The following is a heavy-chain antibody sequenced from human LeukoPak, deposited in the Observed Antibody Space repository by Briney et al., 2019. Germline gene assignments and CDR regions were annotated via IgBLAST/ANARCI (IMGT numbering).Heavy chain of an antibody. CDR2: IYPDDSDT. CDR1: GYIFTTYW. D-gene: IGHD5-12*01. V-gene: IGHV5-51*01. J-gene: IGHJ4*02. Sequence: GESLKISCKASGYIFTTYWIGWVRQMPGKGLEWMGIIYPDDSDTRYSPSFQGQVTISADKSIGTAYLQWSSLKASDTAMYYCARHWGVGGYGFDYWGQGTLVTVSS. CDR3: ARHWGVGGYGFDY.